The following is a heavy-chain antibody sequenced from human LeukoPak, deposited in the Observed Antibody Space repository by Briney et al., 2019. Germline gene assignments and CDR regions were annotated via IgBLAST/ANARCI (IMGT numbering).Heavy chain of an antibody. J-gene: IGHJ4*02. D-gene: IGHD3-22*01. CDR2: IRSKAYGGTT. CDR1: GFTFGDYG. CDR3: TRDAIGDSSGYYYDAYYFDS. V-gene: IGHV3-49*03. Sequence: LAGGSLRLSCTTSGFTFGDYGMNWFRQAPGKGLEWVGSIRSKAYGGTTEYAASVKGRFTISRDDPKSIAYLQMNSLKTEDTAVYYCTRDAIGDSSGYYYDAYYFDSWGQGTLVTVSS.